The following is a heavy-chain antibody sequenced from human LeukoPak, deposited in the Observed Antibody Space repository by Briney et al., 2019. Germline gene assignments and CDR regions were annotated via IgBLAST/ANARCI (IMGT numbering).Heavy chain of an antibody. CDR1: GYSFANYW. CDR3: ARLPKSNYDSSGYSDY. J-gene: IGHJ4*02. V-gene: IGHV5-10-1*01. CDR2: IDPIDSYT. Sequence: KPGESLKISCKGSGYSFANYWIGWVRQMPGKGLEWMGRIDPIDSYTNYSPSFQGHVTISADKSISTAYLQWSSLKASDTAMYYCARLPKSNYDSSGYSDYWGQGTLVTVSS. D-gene: IGHD3-22*01.